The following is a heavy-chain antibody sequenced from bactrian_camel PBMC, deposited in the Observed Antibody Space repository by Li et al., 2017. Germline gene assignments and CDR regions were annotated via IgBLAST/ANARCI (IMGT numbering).Heavy chain of an antibody. CDR1: GYTYSSYC. D-gene: IGHD2*01. CDR3: ATGLRPYCSGVYCYTHYDY. J-gene: IGHJ4*01. V-gene: IGHV3S53*01. Sequence: VQLVESGGGSVQARGSPRLSCAASGYTYSSYCMGWFRQAPGKEREGVAAIDSDGSTSYADSVKGRFTSSRDNAKNTVLLQMNSLKLEDTAVCYCATGLRPYCSGVYCYTHYDYWGLGTQVTVS. CDR2: IDSDGST.